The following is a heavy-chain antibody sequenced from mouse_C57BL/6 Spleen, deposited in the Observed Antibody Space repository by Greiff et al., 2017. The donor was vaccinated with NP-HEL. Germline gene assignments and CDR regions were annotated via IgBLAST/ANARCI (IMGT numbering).Heavy chain of an antibody. CDR3: ARGYGSRYAMDY. CDR2: IDPSDSYT. J-gene: IGHJ4*01. CDR1: GYTFTSYW. V-gene: IGHV1-69*01. Sequence: QVQLQQPGAELVMPGASVKLSCKASGYTFTSYWMHWVKQRPGQGLEWIGEIDPSDSYTNYNQKFKGKSTLTVDKSSSTAYMQLSSLTSEDSAVYYCARGYGSRYAMDYWGQGTTVTVSS. D-gene: IGHD1-1*01.